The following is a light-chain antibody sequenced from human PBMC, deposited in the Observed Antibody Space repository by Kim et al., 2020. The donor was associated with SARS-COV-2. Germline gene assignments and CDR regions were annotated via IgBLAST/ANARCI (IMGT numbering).Light chain of an antibody. CDR1: QSVGSK. CDR3: QQYNTWPPVYT. J-gene: IGKJ2*01. V-gene: IGKV3-15*01. Sequence: SPGERATLACRSSQSVGSKLAWYQQRPGQAPRLLIYAASTRATGIPARFSGSGSGTEFTLTITSLQSEDFAVYYCQQYNTWPPVYTFGQGTKLEI. CDR2: AAS.